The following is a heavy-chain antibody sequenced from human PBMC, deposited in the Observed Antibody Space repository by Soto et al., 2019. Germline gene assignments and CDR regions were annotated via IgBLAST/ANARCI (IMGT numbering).Heavy chain of an antibody. CDR2: IIPILGIA. Sequence: SVQVSCKASGGTFSSYTISWVRQAPGQGREWMGRIIPILGIANYAQKFQGRVTITADKSTSTAYMELSSLRSEDTAVYDCARGNSSGVDIDLDYWGQGTLVTV. CDR3: ARGNSSGVDIDLDY. V-gene: IGHV1-69*02. CDR1: GGTFSSYT. J-gene: IGHJ4*02. D-gene: IGHD6-19*01.